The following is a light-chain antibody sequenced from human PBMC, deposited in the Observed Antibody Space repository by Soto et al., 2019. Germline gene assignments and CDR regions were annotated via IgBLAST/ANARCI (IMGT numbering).Light chain of an antibody. Sequence: QITQSPSALSATVDDKVTITFRASQGISNYLAWYQQKPGKVPKLLIYAASTLQSGVPSRFSGSGSGTDFTLTISSLQPEDVAAYYCQKYNSAPLTFGQGTKVDI. CDR1: QGISNY. J-gene: IGKJ1*01. V-gene: IGKV1-27*01. CDR3: QKYNSAPLT. CDR2: AAS.